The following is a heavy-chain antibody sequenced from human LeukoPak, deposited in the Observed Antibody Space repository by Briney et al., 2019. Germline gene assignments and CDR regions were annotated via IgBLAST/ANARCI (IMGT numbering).Heavy chain of an antibody. CDR3: ATRAGSDIQLDS. CDR2: MNPNTGETNP. V-gene: IGHV1-2*02. CDR1: GYIFNVYH. D-gene: IGHD3-10*01. Sequence: ASVKVSCKASGYIFNVYHINWVGQAPGQGLEWMGWMNPNTGETNPNHAQKFQGGVTMTSDTSVNTASIDLFRLRSDYTAVYYCATRAGSDIQLDSWGQGTLVTVSS. J-gene: IGHJ4*02.